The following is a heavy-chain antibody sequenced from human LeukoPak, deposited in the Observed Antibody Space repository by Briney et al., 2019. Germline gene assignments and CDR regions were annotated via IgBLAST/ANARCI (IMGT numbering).Heavy chain of an antibody. CDR1: GGSISSGDYY. CDR3: ARPHDYGDYVYAFDI. V-gene: IGHV4-30-4*08. Sequence: PSQTLSLTCTVSGGSISSGDYYWSWIRQPPGKGLEWIGYIYYSGSTYYNPSLKSRVTISVDTSKNQFSLKLSSVTAADTAVYYCARPHDYGDYVYAFDIWGQGTMVTVSS. CDR2: IYYSGST. D-gene: IGHD4-17*01. J-gene: IGHJ3*02.